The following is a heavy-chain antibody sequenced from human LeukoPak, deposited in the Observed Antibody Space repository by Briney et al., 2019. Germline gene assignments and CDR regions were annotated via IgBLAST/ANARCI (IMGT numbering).Heavy chain of an antibody. CDR3: ARRRVNWNLAY. Sequence: PSETLSLTCAVYGGSFSGYYWSWIRQPPGKGLEWIGEINHSGSTNYNPSLKSRVTISVDTSKNQFSLKLSSVTAADTAVYYCARRRVNWNLAYWGQGTLVTVSS. CDR1: GGSFSGYY. D-gene: IGHD1-1*01. V-gene: IGHV4-34*01. J-gene: IGHJ4*02. CDR2: INHSGST.